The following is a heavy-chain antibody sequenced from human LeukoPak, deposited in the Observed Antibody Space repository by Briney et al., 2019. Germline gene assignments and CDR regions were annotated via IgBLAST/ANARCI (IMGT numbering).Heavy chain of an antibody. CDR1: GFTFSSYG. CDR3: AKGSKAVLFTRDHYMDV. V-gene: IGHV3-30*02. CDR2: IRYNGSNK. Sequence: GGSLRLSCAASGFTFSSYGIHWVRQAPGEGLEWGAFIRYNGSNKYYADSVKGRFTISRDKSKNTLYLQMNSLRAEDTAMYYCAKGSKAVLFTRDHYMDVWGKGTTVTISS. J-gene: IGHJ6*03. D-gene: IGHD6-19*01.